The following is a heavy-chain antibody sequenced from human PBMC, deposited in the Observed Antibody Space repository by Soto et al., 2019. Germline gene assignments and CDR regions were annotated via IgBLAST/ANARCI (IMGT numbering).Heavy chain of an antibody. J-gene: IGHJ4*02. CDR2: INAGNGNT. CDR1: GYTFTSYA. D-gene: IGHD6-19*01. CDR3: AREIAVAIYYFDY. V-gene: IGHV1-3*01. Sequence: ASVKVSCKASGYTFTSYAMHWVRQAPGQRLEWMGWINAGNGNTKYSQKFQGRVTITRDTSASTAYMELSSLRPEDTAVYYCAREIAVAIYYFDYWGQGTLVTVSS.